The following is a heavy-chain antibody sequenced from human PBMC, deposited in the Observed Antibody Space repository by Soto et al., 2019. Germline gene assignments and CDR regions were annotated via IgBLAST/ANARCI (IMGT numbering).Heavy chain of an antibody. CDR1: GFTFSRYG. V-gene: IGHV3-30*18. D-gene: IGHD5-12*01. J-gene: IGHJ3*02. CDR3: AKDNDSGCDWLRVGDASDI. CDR2: ISYDGSNK. Sequence: QVQLVESGGGVVQPGRSLRLSCAASGFTFSRYGMHWFRQAPGKGLEWVAGISYDGSNKYSADSVKGRLTISRDNSKNTLYLQMNSLRGEETAVYYCAKDNDSGCDWLRVGDASDIWGQGTMVTVSS.